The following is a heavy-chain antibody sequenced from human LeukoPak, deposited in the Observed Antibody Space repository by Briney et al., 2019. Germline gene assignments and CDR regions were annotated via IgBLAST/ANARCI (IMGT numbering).Heavy chain of an antibody. D-gene: IGHD3-10*01. J-gene: IGHJ4*02. CDR3: ATITMVRGVRNYFDY. V-gene: IGHV3-23*01. Sequence: GGSLRLSCAASGFTFSIYAMSWIRQAPGKGLEWVSGISGSGGDTYYADSVKGRFTISRDNSRNTLYLQMNSLRAEDAAVYYCATITMVRGVRNYFDYWGQGTLVTVSS. CDR1: GFTFSIYA. CDR2: ISGSGGDT.